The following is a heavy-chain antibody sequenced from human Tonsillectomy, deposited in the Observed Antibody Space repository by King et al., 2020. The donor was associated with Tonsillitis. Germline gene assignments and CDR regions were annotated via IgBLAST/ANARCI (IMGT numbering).Heavy chain of an antibody. D-gene: IGHD2-15*01. J-gene: IGHJ3*02. CDR1: GFTFSSYA. CDR3: AIDVSQCGSYRNDAVDI. CDR2: ISYDGSNK. V-gene: IGHV3-30-3*01. Sequence: VQLVESGGGVVQPGRSLRLSCAASGFTFSSYAMHWVRQAPGKGLEWVAVISYDGSNKYYADSVKGRFTISRDNSKNTLYLQMNSLRAEDTAVYYCAIDVSQCGSYRNDAVDIWGQGTMVTVSS.